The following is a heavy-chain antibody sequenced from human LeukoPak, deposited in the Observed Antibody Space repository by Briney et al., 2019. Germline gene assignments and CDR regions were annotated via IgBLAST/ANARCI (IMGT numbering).Heavy chain of an antibody. CDR1: GGSISSYY. J-gene: IGHJ4*02. Sequence: SETLSLTCTVSGGSISSYYWSWIRQPPGKGLEWIGYIYYSGSTNYNPSLKSRVTISVDTSKNQFSLKLSSVTAADTAVYYCARVGRYSSGWYGMDWGQGTLVTDSS. D-gene: IGHD6-19*01. CDR2: IYYSGST. V-gene: IGHV4-59*01. CDR3: ARVGRYSSGWYGMD.